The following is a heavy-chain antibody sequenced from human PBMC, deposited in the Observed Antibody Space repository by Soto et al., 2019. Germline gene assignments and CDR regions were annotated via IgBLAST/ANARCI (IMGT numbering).Heavy chain of an antibody. D-gene: IGHD4-17*01. V-gene: IGHV2-5*01. CDR2: IYWNDDT. Sequence: QITLKESGPTLVKTTQTLTLTCTFSVFSLTTAGAGVGWIRQPPGKALEGLALIYWNDDTRYSPSLKSRITNTNDTSKNQVVLRMTNLDPVDTATYYCAHRGYGNYPRDNWFDPWGQGILVIVSS. J-gene: IGHJ5*02. CDR3: AHRGYGNYPRDNWFDP. CDR1: VFSLTTAGAG.